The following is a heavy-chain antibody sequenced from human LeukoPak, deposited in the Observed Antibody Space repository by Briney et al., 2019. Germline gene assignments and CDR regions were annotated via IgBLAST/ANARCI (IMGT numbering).Heavy chain of an antibody. CDR2: IKEDGSEK. CDR3: ARLVVAIIAGLDV. CDR1: GFTFSRYW. J-gene: IGHJ6*02. D-gene: IGHD2-15*01. Sequence: GGSLRLSCAASGFTFSRYWMSWVRQGPGKGLEWVARIKEDGSEKDYVDSVKGRFTISRDNAKNSLYLQMNRLRAEDTAVYYCARLVVAIIAGLDVWGQGTTVTVSS. V-gene: IGHV3-7*05.